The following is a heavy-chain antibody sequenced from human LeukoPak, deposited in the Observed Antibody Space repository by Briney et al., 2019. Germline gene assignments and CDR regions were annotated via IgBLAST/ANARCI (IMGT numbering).Heavy chain of an antibody. CDR1: GFTFSGSA. J-gene: IGHJ6*03. CDR2: IRSKANSYAT. D-gene: IGHD3-9*01. V-gene: IGHV3-73*01. CDR3: TRTSDILTGYTPREAYYYYYHMDV. Sequence: GGSLRLSCAASGFTFSGSAMHWVRQASGKGLEWVGRIRSKANSYATVYAASVKGRFTISRDDSKNTAYLQMNSLKTEDTAVYYCTRTSDILTGYTPREAYYYYYHMDVWGKGATVTISS.